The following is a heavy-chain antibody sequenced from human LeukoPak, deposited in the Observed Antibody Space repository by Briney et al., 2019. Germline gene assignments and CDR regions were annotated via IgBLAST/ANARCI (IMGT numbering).Heavy chain of an antibody. CDR3: ARGRGEYSSSWYVGAWYNWFDP. J-gene: IGHJ5*02. Sequence: PSETLSLTCTVSGGSISSYYWSWIRQPPGKGLEWIGYIYYSGSTNYNPSLKSRVTISVDTSKNQFSLKLSSVTAADTAVYYCARGRGEYSSSWYVGAWYNWFDPWGQGTLVTVSS. CDR2: IYYSGST. V-gene: IGHV4-59*01. CDR1: GGSISSYY. D-gene: IGHD6-13*01.